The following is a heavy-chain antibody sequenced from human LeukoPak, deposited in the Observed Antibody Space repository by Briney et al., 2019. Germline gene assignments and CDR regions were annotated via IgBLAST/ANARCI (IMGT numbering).Heavy chain of an antibody. CDR3: ARGRGRITIFGVVIRSPIFFDY. CDR2: INHSGST. CDR1: GGSFSGYY. J-gene: IGHJ4*02. V-gene: IGHV4-34*01. D-gene: IGHD3-3*01. Sequence: PSETLSLTCAVYGGSFSGYYWSWIRQPPGKGLEWIGEINHSGSTNYNPSLKSRVTISVDTSENQFSLKLSSVTAADTVVYYCARGRGRITIFGVVIRSPIFFDYWGQGTLVTVSS.